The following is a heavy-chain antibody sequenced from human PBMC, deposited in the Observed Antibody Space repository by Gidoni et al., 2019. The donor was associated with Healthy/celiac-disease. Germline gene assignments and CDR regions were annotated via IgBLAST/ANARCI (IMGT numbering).Heavy chain of an antibody. J-gene: IGHJ5*02. CDR2: FDPEDGET. Sequence: QVQLVQSGAEVKKPGASVKVSCKVSGYTLTELSMHWVRQAPGKGLEWMGGFDPEDGETIYEQKFQGRVTMTEDTSTDTAYMELSSLRSEDTAVYYCATLGMRLGYCSSTSCYGLNWFDPWGQGTLVTVSS. V-gene: IGHV1-24*01. CDR3: ATLGMRLGYCSSTSCYGLNWFDP. CDR1: GYTLTELS. D-gene: IGHD2-2*01.